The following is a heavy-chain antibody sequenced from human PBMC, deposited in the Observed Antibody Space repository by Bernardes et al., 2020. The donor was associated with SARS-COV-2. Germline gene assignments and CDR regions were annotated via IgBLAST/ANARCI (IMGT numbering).Heavy chain of an antibody. J-gene: IGHJ4*02. CDR3: ARDPVSSLFEVVVAYSDY. Sequence: ASVKVSCKASGYTFSNYGISWVRLAPGQGLEWMGWISLYSGNTNYAQTFQDRVTMTIDTSTNTAYLEVRSLRTDDTAVYYCARDPVSSLFEVVVAYSDYWGQGTLVTVSS. CDR1: GYTFSNYG. D-gene: IGHD3-3*01. CDR2: ISLYSGNT. V-gene: IGHV1-18*01.